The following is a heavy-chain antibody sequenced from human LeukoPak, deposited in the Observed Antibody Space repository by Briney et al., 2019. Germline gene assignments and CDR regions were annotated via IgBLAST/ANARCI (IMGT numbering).Heavy chain of an antibody. V-gene: IGHV4-4*07. CDR3: ARDGHYYDSSAPTFGNWFDP. J-gene: IGHJ5*02. CDR1: GGSISSYY. Sequence: SETLSLTCTVSGGSISSYYWSWIRQPARKGLEWIGRIYTSGSTNYNPSLKSRVTISVDTSKKQFSLKLSSVTAADTAVYYCARDGHYYDSSAPTFGNWFDPWGQGTLVTVSS. CDR2: IYTSGST. D-gene: IGHD3-22*01.